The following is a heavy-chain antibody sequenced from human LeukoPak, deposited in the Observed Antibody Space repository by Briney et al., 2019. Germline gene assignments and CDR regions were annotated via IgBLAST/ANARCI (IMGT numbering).Heavy chain of an antibody. CDR3: AREAPIGYCSSTSCYPVGWFDP. J-gene: IGHJ5*02. CDR2: INPNSGGT. Sequence: GASVKVSCKASGYTFTGYYMHWVRQAPGQGLEWTGWINPNSGGTNYAQKFQGRVTMTRDTSISTAYMELSRLRSDDTAVYYCAREAPIGYCSSTSCYPVGWFDPWGQGTLVTVSS. CDR1: GYTFTGYY. V-gene: IGHV1-2*02. D-gene: IGHD2-2*01.